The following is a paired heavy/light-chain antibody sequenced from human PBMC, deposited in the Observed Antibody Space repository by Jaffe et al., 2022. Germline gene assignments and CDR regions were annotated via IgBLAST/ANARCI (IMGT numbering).Light chain of an antibody. V-gene: IGKV3-20*01. CDR3: QLYTGSQGYT. Sequence: IVLTQSPGTLSLSPGERATLSCRASQSASTNSLTWYQQKPGQAPRLLIYGASSRATGIPDRFSGSGSGTDFTLTISRLAPEDFAVYYCQLYTGSQGYTFGQGTKLEIK. CDR1: QSASTNS. J-gene: IGKJ2*01. CDR2: GAS.
Heavy chain of an antibody. J-gene: IGHJ4*02. CDR3: ARELDSTWFFDF. D-gene: IGHD3-22*01. V-gene: IGHV1-46*01. Sequence: QVQLVQSGAEVKKPGASVKVSCKASGYTLTNYHMHWVRQAPGQGLEWMGIITPLNGATHFSQKFQGRLTMTRDTSTDTVYVELGSLRSDDTAVYYCARELDSTWFFDFWGQGTLVTVSS. CDR1: GYTLTNYH. CDR2: ITPLNGAT.